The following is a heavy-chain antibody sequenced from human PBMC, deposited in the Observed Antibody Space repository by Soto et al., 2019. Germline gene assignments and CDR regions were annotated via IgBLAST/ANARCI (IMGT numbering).Heavy chain of an antibody. V-gene: IGHV3-15*07. CDR3: SHGYYQYFTS. CDR2: IKSKTDGGTT. Sequence: GSLRLSCAVSGVTLSNVWMNWVRQAPGKGPGWVGRIKSKTDGGTTDYAAPVKGRFTISRDDSENTLYLQMNSLKIEDTAVYYCSHGYYQYFTSWGQGTLVTVSS. J-gene: IGHJ4*02. CDR1: GVTLSNVW. D-gene: IGHD5-18*01.